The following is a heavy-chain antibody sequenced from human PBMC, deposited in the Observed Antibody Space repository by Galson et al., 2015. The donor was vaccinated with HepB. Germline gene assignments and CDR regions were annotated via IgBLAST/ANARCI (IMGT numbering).Heavy chain of an antibody. D-gene: IGHD6-19*01. CDR2: ISSSGATT. CDR1: GFSFSDHY. CDR3: ARHHCTSSSCFYDY. J-gene: IGHJ4*03. V-gene: IGHV3-11*01. Sequence: SLRLSCAASGFSFSDHYMSWIRQAPGRGLQWLAYISSSGATTDYAGHVKGRFTISRDNVETSLYLQLNSMRAEDTAVYYCARHHCTSSSCFYDYWGHGTLVTVSS.